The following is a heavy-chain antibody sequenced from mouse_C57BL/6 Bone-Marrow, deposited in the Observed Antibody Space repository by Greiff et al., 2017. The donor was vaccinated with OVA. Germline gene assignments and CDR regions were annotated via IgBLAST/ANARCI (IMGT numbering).Heavy chain of an antibody. J-gene: IGHJ1*03. CDR2: IWRGGST. Sequence: VQRVESGPGLVQPSQSLSITCTVSGFSLTSYGVHWVRQSPGKGLEWLGVIWRGGSTDYNPAFMSRLSSNKDNSKSQVFFKMNSLQADDTARYYCAKRGLPDVWGTGTTVTVSS. V-gene: IGHV2-5*01. D-gene: IGHD3-1*01. CDR3: AKRGLPDV. CDR1: GFSLTSYG.